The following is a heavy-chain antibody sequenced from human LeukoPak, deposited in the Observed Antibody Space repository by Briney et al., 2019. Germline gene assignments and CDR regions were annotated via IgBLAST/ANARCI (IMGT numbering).Heavy chain of an antibody. D-gene: IGHD3-22*01. Sequence: GSLRLSCAASGFTFSSYGMHWVRQAPGKGLEWVAVISYDGSNKYYADSVKGRFTISRDNSKNTLYLQMNSLRAEDTAVYYCAKGFYYDSTSRRAFDIWGQGTMVTVSS. J-gene: IGHJ3*02. CDR3: AKGFYYDSTSRRAFDI. CDR1: GFTFSSYG. V-gene: IGHV3-30*18. CDR2: ISYDGSNK.